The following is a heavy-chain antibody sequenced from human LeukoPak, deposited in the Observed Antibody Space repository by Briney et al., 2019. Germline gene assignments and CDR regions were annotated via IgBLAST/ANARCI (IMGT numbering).Heavy chain of an antibody. CDR3: ARDTAGDDSGGFDI. CDR2: IIPISGIT. V-gene: IGHV1-69*04. D-gene: IGHD5-18*01. J-gene: IGHJ3*02. CDR1: GYTFTSYG. Sequence: ASVKVSCKASGYTFTSYGISWVRQAPGQGLEWMGRIIPISGITSYAQKFQGRVTITADKSTSTAYMDLSSLTSADTAVFYCARDTAGDDSGGFDIWGRGTMVTVSS.